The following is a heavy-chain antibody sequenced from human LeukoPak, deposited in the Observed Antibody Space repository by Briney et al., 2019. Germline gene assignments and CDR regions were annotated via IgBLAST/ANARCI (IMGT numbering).Heavy chain of an antibody. CDR1: GYTFSGYY. Sequence: ASVKVSCKASGYTFSGYYMHWVRQAPGQGLESMGWIISNSGARNYAPKFQGRVTFSRDNSISTAYMELSSLRSDDTAIYYCARGRGGATTGFDHWGQGTLVTVSS. J-gene: IGHJ4*02. V-gene: IGHV1-2*02. D-gene: IGHD1-26*01. CDR2: IISNSGAR. CDR3: ARGRGGATTGFDH.